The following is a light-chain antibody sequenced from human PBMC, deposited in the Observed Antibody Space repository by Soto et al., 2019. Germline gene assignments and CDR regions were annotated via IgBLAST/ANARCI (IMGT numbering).Light chain of an antibody. CDR2: GAS. Sequence: VRTQSPGTLSVSTGERATLSCRASQSVYSSLAWYQQKPGQAPRLLIYGASTRATGIPARFSGSGSGTEFTLTTSSLQYADDAVYYCQQYNDGPPLTFGQGTKVDIK. J-gene: IGKJ1*01. CDR1: QSVYSS. V-gene: IGKV3-15*01. CDR3: QQYNDGPPLT.